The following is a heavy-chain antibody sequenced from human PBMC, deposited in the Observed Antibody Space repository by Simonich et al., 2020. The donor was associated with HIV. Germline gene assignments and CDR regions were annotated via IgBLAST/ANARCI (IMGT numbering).Heavy chain of an antibody. V-gene: IGHV4-59*12. J-gene: IGHJ4*02. Sequence: QLQLQESGPGLVKPSETLSLTCTVSGGSISSYYWNWIRQPPGKGLEWVGFIYHSENIKNNPSLQRRGSIAQYTSKNRFALKLSSVSAADTAVYYCARGTVTGGDARFDYWGQGTLVTVSS. CDR1: GGSISSYY. CDR2: IYHSENI. CDR3: ARGTVTGGDARFDY. D-gene: IGHD4-17*01.